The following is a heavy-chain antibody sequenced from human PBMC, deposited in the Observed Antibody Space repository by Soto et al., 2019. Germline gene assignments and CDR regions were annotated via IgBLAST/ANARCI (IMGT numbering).Heavy chain of an antibody. CDR1: GFTFSSYG. Sequence: PGGSLRLSCAASGFTFSSYGMHWVRQAPGKGLEWVAVISYDVSNKYYADSVKGRFTISRDNSKNTLYLQMNSLRAEDTAVYYCAKWGKWSSSYWYFDLWGRGTLVTVSS. CDR2: ISYDVSNK. D-gene: IGHD3-16*01. V-gene: IGHV3-30*18. CDR3: AKWGKWSSSYWYFDL. J-gene: IGHJ2*01.